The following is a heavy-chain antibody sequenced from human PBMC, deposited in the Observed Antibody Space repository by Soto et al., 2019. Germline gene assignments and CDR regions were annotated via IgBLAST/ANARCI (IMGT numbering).Heavy chain of an antibody. Sequence: QVQLVQSRLEVTKPGASVKVSCKASGYSLTTYGISWVRQAPGQGLEWVGWISAYNGNTNYAQNFQGRVTMTRDTSTSTAYMDLRGLRSDDTAVYYCASHRVSAAGSSDYWGQGTLVIVSS. CDR1: GYSLTTYG. J-gene: IGHJ4*02. V-gene: IGHV1-18*01. CDR2: ISAYNGNT. CDR3: ASHRVSAAGSSDY. D-gene: IGHD6-13*01.